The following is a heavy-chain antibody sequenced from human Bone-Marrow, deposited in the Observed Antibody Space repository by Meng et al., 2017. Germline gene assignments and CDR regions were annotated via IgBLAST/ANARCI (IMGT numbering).Heavy chain of an antibody. Sequence: ASVKVSCKPSGYTFTSYDINWVRQATGQGLEWMGWMNPNSGNTGYAQKFQGRVTITRNTSISTAYMELSSLRYEDTAGYYCARGNYRYFDWLVDSPGAFDIWGQGTMVTVSS. CDR1: GYTFTSYD. J-gene: IGHJ3*02. V-gene: IGHV1-8*03. CDR3: ARGNYRYFDWLVDSPGAFDI. CDR2: MNPNSGNT. D-gene: IGHD3-9*01.